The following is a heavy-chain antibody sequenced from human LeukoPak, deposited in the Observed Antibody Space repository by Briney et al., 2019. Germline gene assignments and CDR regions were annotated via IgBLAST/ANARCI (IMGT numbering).Heavy chain of an antibody. V-gene: IGHV3-23*01. CDR1: GFTFSSYA. Sequence: GGSLRLSCAASGFTFSSYAMSWVRQAPGKGLELVSAISGSGGSTYYADSVKGRFTISRDNSKNTLYLQMNSLRAEDTAVYYCAKDLSHCSGGGCPLDHFDYWGQGTLVTVSS. J-gene: IGHJ4*02. CDR3: AKDLSHCSGGGCPLDHFDY. D-gene: IGHD2-15*01. CDR2: ISGSGGST.